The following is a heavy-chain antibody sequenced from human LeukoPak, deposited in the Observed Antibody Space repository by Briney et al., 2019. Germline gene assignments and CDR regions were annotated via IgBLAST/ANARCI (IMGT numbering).Heavy chain of an antibody. CDR3: AREDGQWLVATGDY. V-gene: IGHV3-7*03. CDR1: AFIFSGHW. J-gene: IGHJ4*02. CDR2: IKEDGSER. D-gene: IGHD6-19*01. Sequence: HPGGSLRLSCEGSAFIFSGHWMNWVRQTPGKGLEWVASIKEDGSERQYVDSVKGRFSISRDNTKGSLFLQLNSLRAEDTAVYYCAREDGQWLVATGDYWGQGTLVTVSS.